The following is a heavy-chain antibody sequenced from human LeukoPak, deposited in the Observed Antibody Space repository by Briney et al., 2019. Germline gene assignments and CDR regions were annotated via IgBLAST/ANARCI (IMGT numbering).Heavy chain of an antibody. D-gene: IGHD5-18*01. CDR2: IYYRSKWYN. V-gene: IGHV6-1*01. CDR3: ARERGGNNYGYVFDY. CDR1: GDTISSNSGA. Sequence: SQTLSLTCALSGDTISSNSGAWNWLRPSPSRGLEWLGRIYYRSKWYNDYAVSVESRITINPDTTKNRFSLQLNSVTPEDTAVYYCARERGGNNYGYVFDYWGQGTLVTVSS. J-gene: IGHJ4*02.